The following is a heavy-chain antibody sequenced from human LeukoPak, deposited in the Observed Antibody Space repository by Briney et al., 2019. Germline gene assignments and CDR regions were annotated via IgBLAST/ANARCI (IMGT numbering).Heavy chain of an antibody. CDR2: IYHSGST. CDR3: ARDQRYCSGGSCYGGWHVDY. Sequence: SETLSLTCAVSGGSMSSGGYSWSWIRQPPGKGLEWIGYIYHSGSTYYNPSLKSRVTISVDRSKNQFSLKLSSVTAADTAVYYCARDQRYCSGGSCYGGWHVDYWGQGTLVTVSS. D-gene: IGHD2-15*01. J-gene: IGHJ4*02. CDR1: GGSMSSGGYS. V-gene: IGHV4-30-2*01.